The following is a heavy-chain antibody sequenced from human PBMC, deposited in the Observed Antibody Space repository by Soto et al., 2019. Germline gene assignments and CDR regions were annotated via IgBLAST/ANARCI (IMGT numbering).Heavy chain of an antibody. J-gene: IGHJ4*02. CDR1: EFTFSHYA. CDR2: ISYDGSKI. Sequence: GGSLRLSCAASEFTFSHYAMHWVRQAPGKGLEWVAVISYDGSKIYYADSVKGRFTISRDNSKSTLYLQMNSLRPNDTAVYYCARENYGAHYFDYWGQGTLVTVSS. D-gene: IGHD4-17*01. CDR3: ARENYGAHYFDY. V-gene: IGHV3-30-3*01.